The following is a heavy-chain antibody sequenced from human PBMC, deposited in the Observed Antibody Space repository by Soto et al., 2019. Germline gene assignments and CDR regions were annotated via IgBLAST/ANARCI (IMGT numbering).Heavy chain of an antibody. Sequence: PGGSLRLSCAASEFTFRDYYMSWIRQAPGKGLEWISYISGGSTIYYADSVKGRFTISRDNAKNSLYLQINSLRADDTAVYYCARVMYGDYGWYFDLWGRGTLVTVSS. CDR3: ARVMYGDYGWYFDL. V-gene: IGHV3-11*01. D-gene: IGHD4-17*01. CDR2: ISGGSTI. CDR1: EFTFRDYY. J-gene: IGHJ2*01.